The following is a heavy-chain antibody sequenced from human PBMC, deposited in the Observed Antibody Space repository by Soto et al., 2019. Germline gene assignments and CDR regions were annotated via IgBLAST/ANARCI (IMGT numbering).Heavy chain of an antibody. V-gene: IGHV3-15*07. Sequence: EVQLVESGGGLEKPGGSLRLSCVASGVSVSNAWMDWVRQAPGQGLEWVGRIKRKADGETTDYAAPVKGRFTISRDDTKNTLYLQMNSLRADDTGLYYCVTARRGDLTNWGQGTPVTVSS. CDR3: VTARRGDLTN. D-gene: IGHD3-16*01. CDR2: IKRKADGETT. CDR1: GVSVSNAW. J-gene: IGHJ4*02.